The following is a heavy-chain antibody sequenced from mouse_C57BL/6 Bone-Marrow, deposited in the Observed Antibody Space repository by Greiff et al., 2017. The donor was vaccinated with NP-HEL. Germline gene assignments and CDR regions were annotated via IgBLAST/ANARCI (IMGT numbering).Heavy chain of an antibody. J-gene: IGHJ1*03. CDR3: AREGIYYYGGDWYFDV. D-gene: IGHD1-1*01. V-gene: IGHV1-18*01. CDR2: INPNNGGT. Sequence: EVQLQESGPELVKPGASVKIPCKASGYTFTDYNMDWVKQSHGKSLKWIGDINPNNGGTIYNQKFKGKATLTVDKSSSTAYMELRSLTSEDTAVYYCAREGIYYYGGDWYFDVWGTGTTVTVSS. CDR1: GYTFTDYN.